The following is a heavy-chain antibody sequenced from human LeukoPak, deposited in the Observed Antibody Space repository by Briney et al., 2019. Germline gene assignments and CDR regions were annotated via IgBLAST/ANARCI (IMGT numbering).Heavy chain of an antibody. J-gene: IGHJ4*02. Sequence: GGSLRLSCAPYGFTFSSYAMTWVRQAPGKGLERVSSSSSSGDNTLYADSVKGRFTISRDNSKNMLNLQMNSLRAEDTAVYYCAQGATTTGTTRYFDYWGQGTLVTVSS. CDR1: GFTFSSYA. CDR2: SSSSGDNT. V-gene: IGHV3-23*01. CDR3: AQGATTTGTTRYFDY. D-gene: IGHD1-1*01.